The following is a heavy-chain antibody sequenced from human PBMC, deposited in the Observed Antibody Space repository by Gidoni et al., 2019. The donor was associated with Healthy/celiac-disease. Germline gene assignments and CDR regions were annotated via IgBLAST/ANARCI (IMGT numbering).Heavy chain of an antibody. Sequence: QVQLVQSEAEVQKPGASVTVSCKASGYTFPGYYMHWVRQAPGQGLEWMGWINPNSGGTNYAQKFQGRVTMTRDTSISTAYMELSRLRSDDTAVYYCARVGPLIVVAAFDYWGQGTLVTVSS. CDR1: GYTFPGYY. CDR3: ARVGPLIVVAAFDY. J-gene: IGHJ4*02. CDR2: INPNSGGT. V-gene: IGHV1-2*02. D-gene: IGHD3-22*01.